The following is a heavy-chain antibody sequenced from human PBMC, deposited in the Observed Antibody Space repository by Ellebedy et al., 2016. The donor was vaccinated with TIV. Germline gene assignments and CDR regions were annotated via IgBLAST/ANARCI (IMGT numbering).Heavy chain of an antibody. V-gene: IGHV4-59*08. CDR2: ISDTGST. D-gene: IGHD3-16*01. CDR1: GGSITSYY. Sequence: MPSETLSLTCTVPGGSITSYYWNWIRQPPGKGLEWIGYISDTGSTNYNPSLKSRVTISVDMSKNQFSLKLTSVNAADTAVYYCARQKRSDRVTLMSFDTWGRGTLVTVSS. CDR3: ARQKRSDRVTLMSFDT. J-gene: IGHJ4*02.